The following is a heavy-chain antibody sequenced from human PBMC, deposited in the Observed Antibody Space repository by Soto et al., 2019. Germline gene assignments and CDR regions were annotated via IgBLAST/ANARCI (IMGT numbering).Heavy chain of an antibody. CDR1: GYSFTSYW. Sequence: PGESLKIYCKGSGYSFTSYWISWVRQMPVKGLEWMGRIDPSDSYTNYSPSFQAHVTISADKSISTAYLQWSSLKASDTAIYYCARQGDTLSYGMDVWGQGTTVTVSS. V-gene: IGHV5-10-1*01. CDR2: IDPSDSYT. CDR3: ARQGDTLSYGMDV. J-gene: IGHJ6*02. D-gene: IGHD3-9*01.